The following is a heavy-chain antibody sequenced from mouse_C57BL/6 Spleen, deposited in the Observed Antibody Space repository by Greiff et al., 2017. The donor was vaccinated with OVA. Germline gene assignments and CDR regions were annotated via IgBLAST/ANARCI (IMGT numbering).Heavy chain of an antibody. J-gene: IGHJ3*01. Sequence: EVQLQQSGPELVKPGASVKISCKASGYTFTDYYMNWVKQSHGKSLEWIGDINPNNGGTSYNQKFKGKATLTVDKSSSTAYMELRSLTSEDSAVYYCAREGIRNITTGAYWGQGTLVTVSA. D-gene: IGHD1-1*01. CDR1: GYTFTDYY. CDR3: AREGIRNITTGAY. CDR2: INPNNGGT. V-gene: IGHV1-26*01.